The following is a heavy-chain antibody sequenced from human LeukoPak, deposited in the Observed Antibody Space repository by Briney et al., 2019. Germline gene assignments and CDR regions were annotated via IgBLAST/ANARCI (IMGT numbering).Heavy chain of an antibody. CDR1: GFSVSTYP. Sequence: RSGGPLRFSCTASGFSVSTYPMAWVRQAPGKGLQWVSTITASGTDTFYADSVKGRFTISRDNSKNTLSLQMNSLRAEDTALYYCAKYTSGWVNDYWGQGTLVTVSS. J-gene: IGHJ4*02. D-gene: IGHD6-19*01. V-gene: IGHV3-23*01. CDR3: AKYTSGWVNDY. CDR2: ITASGTDT.